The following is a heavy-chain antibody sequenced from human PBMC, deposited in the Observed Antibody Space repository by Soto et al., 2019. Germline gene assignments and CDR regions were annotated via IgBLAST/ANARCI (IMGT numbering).Heavy chain of an antibody. CDR1: GDSVSSNSAA. J-gene: IGHJ4*02. D-gene: IGHD6-19*01. CDR3: ARDYGGAVAGQFDY. V-gene: IGHV6-1*01. Sequence: KQSPTLSLTCAISGDSVSSNSAAWNWIRQSPSRGLEWLGRTYYRSKWYNDYAVSVKSRITINPDTSKNQFSLQLNSVTPEDTAVYYCARDYGGAVAGQFDYWGQGTLVTVSS. CDR2: TYYRSKWYN.